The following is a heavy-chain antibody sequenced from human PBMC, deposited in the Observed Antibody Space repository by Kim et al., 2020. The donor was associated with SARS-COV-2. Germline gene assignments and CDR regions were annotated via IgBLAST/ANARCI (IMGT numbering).Heavy chain of an antibody. Sequence: GGSLRLSCGASGFIFINYWMTWVRQAPGKGLEWVANIKQDGSEKYYVDSATGRFTISRDNAKRSLYLQMNSLRAEDTAVNYCTSGRATIDYWGQGTLVTV. CDR3: TSGRATIDY. D-gene: IGHD1-26*01. CDR2: IKQDGSEK. CDR1: GFIFINYW. V-gene: IGHV3-7*01. J-gene: IGHJ4*02.